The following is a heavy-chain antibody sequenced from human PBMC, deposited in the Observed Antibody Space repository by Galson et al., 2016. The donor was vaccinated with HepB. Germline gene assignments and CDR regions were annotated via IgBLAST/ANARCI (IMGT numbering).Heavy chain of an antibody. CDR3: ARAGMGTHRRYYGMDV. Sequence: SLRLSCAASGFSLRSYGMHWVRQAPGKGLESVAVMWFDGSNDHYAASVKGRFTISRDISKSTVYLQMDRQRVEDTAVYYCARAGMGTHRRYYGMDVWGQGTTVTVSS. D-gene: IGHD3-16*01. CDR2: MWFDGSND. V-gene: IGHV3-33*01. CDR1: GFSLRSYG. J-gene: IGHJ6*02.